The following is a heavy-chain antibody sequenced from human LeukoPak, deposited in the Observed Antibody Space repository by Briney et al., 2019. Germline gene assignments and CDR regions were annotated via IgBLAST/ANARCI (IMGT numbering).Heavy chain of an antibody. Sequence: ASVKVSCKASGYTFTRYDINWVRQATGQGLEWMGWMNPNSGNTGYAQKFQGRVTMTRNTSISTAYMELSSLRSEDTAVYYCARGLTVVTPDAFDIWGQGTMVTVSS. J-gene: IGHJ3*02. CDR1: GYTFTRYD. V-gene: IGHV1-8*01. CDR3: ARGLTVVTPDAFDI. D-gene: IGHD4-23*01. CDR2: MNPNSGNT.